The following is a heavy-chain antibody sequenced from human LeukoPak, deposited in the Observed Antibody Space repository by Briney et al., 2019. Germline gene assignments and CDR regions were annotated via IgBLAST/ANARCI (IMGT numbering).Heavy chain of an antibody. V-gene: IGHV4-34*01. Sequence: QPSETLSLTCAVYGGSFSGYYWTWIRQPPGKGLEWIGEINHSGSTNYNPSLKSRVTISVDTSKNQFSLELSSVTAADTAVYYCASPPNSPFDYWGQGTLVTVSS. D-gene: IGHD4-23*01. J-gene: IGHJ4*02. CDR3: ASPPNSPFDY. CDR1: GGSFSGYY. CDR2: INHSGST.